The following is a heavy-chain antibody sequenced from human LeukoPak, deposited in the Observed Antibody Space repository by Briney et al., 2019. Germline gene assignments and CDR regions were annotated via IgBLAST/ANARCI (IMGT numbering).Heavy chain of an antibody. Sequence: GGSLRLSCAASGFTVSSNYMSWVRQAPGKGLEWVSVIYSGGSTYYADSVKGRFTISRDNSKNTLYLQMNSLRAEDTAVYYCAREAYRPGTLYDSSGYYHRPHDAFDIWGQGTMVTVSS. CDR3: AREAYRPGTLYDSSGYYHRPHDAFDI. V-gene: IGHV3-53*01. D-gene: IGHD3-22*01. CDR1: GFTVSSNY. CDR2: IYSGGST. J-gene: IGHJ3*02.